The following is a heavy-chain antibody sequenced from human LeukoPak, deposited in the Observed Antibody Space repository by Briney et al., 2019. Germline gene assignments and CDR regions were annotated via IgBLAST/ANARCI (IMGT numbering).Heavy chain of an antibody. J-gene: IGHJ6*02. V-gene: IGHV3-64D*06. CDR2: IHHDGSGA. CDR3: VKDPFFHYGMDL. Sequence: GGSLRLSCLASGFSFGTSSMHWIRQTPGKGLEYVSAIHHDGSGAFYTDSVKDRFTISRDNSKNTLYLQMRSLRTEDTAVYYCVKDPFFHYGMDLWGQGTTVTVSS. D-gene: IGHD3-16*01. CDR1: GFSFGTSS.